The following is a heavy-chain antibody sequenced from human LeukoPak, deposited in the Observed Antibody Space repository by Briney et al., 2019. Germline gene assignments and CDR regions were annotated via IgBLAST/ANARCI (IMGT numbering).Heavy chain of an antibody. J-gene: IGHJ4*02. V-gene: IGHV3-21*01. Sequence: PGGSLRLSCEASGFTFSSYSMNWVRQAQGKGLEWVSSISGSSTYIYYADSMKGRFTISRDNAKNSLYLQMNSLRAEDTAVYYCARDPAYGDLRDWGQGTLVTVSS. CDR1: GFTFSSYS. CDR3: ARDPAYGDLRD. CDR2: ISGSSTYI. D-gene: IGHD4-17*01.